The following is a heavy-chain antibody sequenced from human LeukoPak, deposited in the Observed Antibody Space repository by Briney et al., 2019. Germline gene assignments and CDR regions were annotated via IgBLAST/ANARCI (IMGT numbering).Heavy chain of an antibody. V-gene: IGHV4-4*07. D-gene: IGHD2-15*01. J-gene: IGHJ3*02. CDR1: GGSISSYY. Sequence: RPSETLSLTCTVSGGSISSYYWSWIRQPAGKGLEWIGRIYTSGSTNYNPSRNSRVTMSVDTSKNQFSLKLSSVTAADTAVYYCARDLPLYCSGGSCYSLHAFDIWGQGTMVTVSS. CDR3: ARDLPLYCSGGSCYSLHAFDI. CDR2: IYTSGST.